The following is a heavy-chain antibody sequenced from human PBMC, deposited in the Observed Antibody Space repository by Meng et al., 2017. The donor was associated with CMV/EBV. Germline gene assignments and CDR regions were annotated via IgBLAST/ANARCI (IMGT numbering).Heavy chain of an antibody. V-gene: IGHV3-53*05. J-gene: IGHJ3*02. D-gene: IGHD3-22*01. CDR1: GFTVSSNY. Sequence: GESLKISCAASGFTVSSNYMSWVRQAPGKGLEWVSVIYSGGSTYYADSVKGRFTISRDNAKNSLYLQMNSLRAEDMALYYCARGGSLNYYDSSGSDAFDIWGQGTMVTVSS. CDR3: ARGGSLNYYDSSGSDAFDI. CDR2: IYSGGST.